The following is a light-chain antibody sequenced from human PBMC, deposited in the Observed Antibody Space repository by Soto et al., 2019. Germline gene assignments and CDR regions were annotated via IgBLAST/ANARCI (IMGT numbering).Light chain of an antibody. J-gene: IGLJ1*01. CDR2: GVT. V-gene: IGLV2-8*01. CDR1: SSDVGRYNY. CDR3: SSYAGSNIYV. Sequence: QSVLTQPPSASGSPGQSVTLSCTGTSSDVGRYNYVPWYQQHPGKAPKLLIYGVTQRPSGVPDRFSASKSGNTASLTVSGLQDEDEGYYYCSSYAGSNIYVFGTGTKVTVL.